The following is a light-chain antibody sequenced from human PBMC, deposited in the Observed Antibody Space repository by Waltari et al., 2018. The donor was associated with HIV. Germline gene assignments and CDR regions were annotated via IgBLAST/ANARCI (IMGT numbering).Light chain of an antibody. V-gene: IGLV1-51*01. J-gene: IGLJ2*01. Sequence: QSVLTQPPSVSAAPGQKVTISCSGSRSNIGGSYVSWYQQLPGTAPKLLIYDNEKRPSGIADRFSGSKAGTSAALGSTGLQTGDEAVYYCGTWDTSLSSGEVFGGGTKLTVL. CDR2: DNE. CDR3: GTWDTSLSSGEV. CDR1: RSNIGGSY.